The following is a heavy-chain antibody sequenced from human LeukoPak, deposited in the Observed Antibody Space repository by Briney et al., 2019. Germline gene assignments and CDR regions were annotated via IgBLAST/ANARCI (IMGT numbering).Heavy chain of an antibody. Sequence: SETLSLTCTVSGGSISSYYWSWIRQPPGKGLEWIGYIYYSGSTNYNPSLKSRVTISVDTSKNQFSLKLSSVTAADTAVYYCAREDSEGPDDAFDIWGQGTMVTVSS. CDR2: IYYSGST. CDR1: GGSISSYY. V-gene: IGHV4-59*12. CDR3: AREDSEGPDDAFDI. J-gene: IGHJ3*02.